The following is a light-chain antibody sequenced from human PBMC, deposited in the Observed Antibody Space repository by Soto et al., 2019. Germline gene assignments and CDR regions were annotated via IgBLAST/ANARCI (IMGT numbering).Light chain of an antibody. CDR2: GHN. CDR3: QSFDSSWSGSGV. V-gene: IGLV1-40*01. J-gene: IGLJ3*02. CDR1: LSNIGAGYE. Sequence: QSVLTQPPSVSGAPGQRVTISCTGSLSNIGAGYEVHWYQQLPGTAPKLLISGHNNRPSGVPDRFFGSKSGTSASLTIIGLQADDEAEYFCQSFDSSWSGSGVFGGGTKVTVL.